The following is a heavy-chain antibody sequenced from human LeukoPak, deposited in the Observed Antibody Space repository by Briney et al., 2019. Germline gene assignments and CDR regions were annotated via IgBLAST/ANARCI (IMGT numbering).Heavy chain of an antibody. V-gene: IGHV3-23*01. CDR3: ARGTIDGYNL. CDR1: GFAFSNYG. CDR2: ITGSGVTT. Sequence: GGSLRLSCAASGFAFSNYGINWVRQAPGKGLEWVSGITGSGVTTYYADSVKGRFTISRDNSKNTLYLQMNSLRAEDTAVYYCARGTIDGYNLWGQGTLVTVSS. D-gene: IGHD5-24*01. J-gene: IGHJ4*02.